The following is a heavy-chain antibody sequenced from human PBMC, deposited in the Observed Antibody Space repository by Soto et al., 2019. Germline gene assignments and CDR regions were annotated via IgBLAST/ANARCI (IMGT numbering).Heavy chain of an antibody. J-gene: IGHJ6*04. CDR2: MNPNSGNT. D-gene: IGHD2-2*01. CDR1: GYTFTNYD. Sequence: ASVKVSCKASGYTFTNYDINWVRQATGQGLEWMGWMNPNSGNTGYAQKFQGRVTLTRDTSISTAYMELSSLRSDDTAVYYCARAPSLRTYCSSTSCSLDVWGKGTTVTVSS. CDR3: ARAPSLRTYCSSTSCSLDV. V-gene: IGHV1-8*01.